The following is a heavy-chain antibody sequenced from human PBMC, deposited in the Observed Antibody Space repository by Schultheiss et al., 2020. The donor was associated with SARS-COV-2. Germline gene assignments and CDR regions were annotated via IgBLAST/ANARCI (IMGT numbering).Heavy chain of an antibody. Sequence: GSLRLSCAVYGGSFSGYYWSWIRQPPGKGLEWIGEINHSGSTNYNPSLKSRVTISVDTSKNQFSLKLSSVTAADTAVYYCARAVMRNGAGAFDIWGQGTMVTVSS. V-gene: IGHV4-34*01. CDR3: ARAVMRNGAGAFDI. J-gene: IGHJ3*02. CDR2: INHSGST. CDR1: GGSFSGYY. D-gene: IGHD1-1*01.